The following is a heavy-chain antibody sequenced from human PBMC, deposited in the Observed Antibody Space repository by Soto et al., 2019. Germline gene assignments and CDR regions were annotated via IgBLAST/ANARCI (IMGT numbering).Heavy chain of an antibody. CDR1: GSSISSSSYY. CDR3: ASVGYCSGGSCFQGNWFDP. CDR2: IYYSGST. J-gene: IGHJ5*02. Sequence: QLQLQESGPGLVKPSETLSLTCTVSGSSISSSSYYWGWIRQPPGKGLEWIGSIYYSGSTYYNPSLKSRVTISVDTSKNQFSLKLSSVTAADTAVYYCASVGYCSGGSCFQGNWFDPWGQGTLVTVSS. V-gene: IGHV4-39*01. D-gene: IGHD2-15*01.